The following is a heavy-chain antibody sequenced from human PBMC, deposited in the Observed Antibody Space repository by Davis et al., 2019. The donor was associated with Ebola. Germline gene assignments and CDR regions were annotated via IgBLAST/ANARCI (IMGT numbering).Heavy chain of an antibody. D-gene: IGHD3-3*01. CDR3: ARASAFYYYGMDV. J-gene: IGHJ6*02. Sequence: SETLSLTCAVYGGPFSGYYWSWIRQPAGKGLEWIGLIYKTGSTNYNPSLKSRVTMSVDTSKNQFSLRLTSVSAADTAVYYCARASAFYYYGMDVWGQGTTVTVSS. CDR2: IYKTGST. CDR1: GGPFSGYY. V-gene: IGHV4-59*10.